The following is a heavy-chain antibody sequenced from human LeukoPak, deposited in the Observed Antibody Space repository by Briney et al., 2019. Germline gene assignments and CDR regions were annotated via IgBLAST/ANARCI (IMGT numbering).Heavy chain of an antibody. CDR1: GFTVSSNY. J-gene: IGHJ4*02. CDR3: ARGPYYDSSGLDY. CDR2: IYSGGST. V-gene: IGHV3-53*01. Sequence: PGRSLRLSCAASGFTVSSNYMSWVRQAPGKGLEWVSVIYSGGSTYYADSVKGRFTISRDNSKNTLYLQMNSLRAEDTAVYYCARGPYYDSSGLDYWGQGTLVTVSS. D-gene: IGHD3-22*01.